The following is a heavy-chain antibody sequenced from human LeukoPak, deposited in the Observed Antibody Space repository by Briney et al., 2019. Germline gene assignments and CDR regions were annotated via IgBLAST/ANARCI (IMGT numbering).Heavy chain of an antibody. V-gene: IGHV1-18*01. CDR3: AREISSLNDY. CDR2: ISAYNGNT. J-gene: IGHJ4*02. CDR1: GYTFTSYG. D-gene: IGHD3-9*01. Sequence: GASVKVSCKASGYTFTSYGISWVRQAPGQGLEWMGWISAYNGNTNYAQKLQGRVTMTRNTSISTAYMELSSLRSEDTAVYYCAREISSLNDYWGQGTLVTVSS.